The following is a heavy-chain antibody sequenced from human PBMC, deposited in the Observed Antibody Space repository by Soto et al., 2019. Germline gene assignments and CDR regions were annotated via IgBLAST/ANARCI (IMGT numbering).Heavy chain of an antibody. CDR1: GGSISSYY. CDR3: ARSNYYDFWSGYYTPPVGFDP. J-gene: IGHJ5*02. Sequence: SETLSLTCTVAGGSISSYYWSWIRQPPGKGLEWIGYIYYSGSTNYNPSLKSRVTISVDTSKNQFSLKLSSVTAADTAVYYCARSNYYDFWSGYYTPPVGFDPWGQGTLVTVSS. CDR2: IYYSGST. V-gene: IGHV4-59*01. D-gene: IGHD3-3*01.